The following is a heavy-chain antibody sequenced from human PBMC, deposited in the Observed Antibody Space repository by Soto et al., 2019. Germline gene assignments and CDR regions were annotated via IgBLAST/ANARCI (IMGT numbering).Heavy chain of an antibody. Sequence: ASVKVSCKASGYTFTGYYMHWVRQAPGQGLEWMGWINPNSGGTNYAQKFQGWVTMTRDTSISTAYMELSRLRSDDTAVYYCARDGPRRELSAHFDYWGQGTLVTVSS. CDR2: INPNSGGT. CDR1: GYTFTGYY. D-gene: IGHD3-16*02. V-gene: IGHV1-2*04. CDR3: ARDGPRRELSAHFDY. J-gene: IGHJ4*02.